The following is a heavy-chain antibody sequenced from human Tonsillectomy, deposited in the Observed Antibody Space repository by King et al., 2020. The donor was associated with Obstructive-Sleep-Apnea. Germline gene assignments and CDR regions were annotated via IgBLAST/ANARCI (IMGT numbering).Heavy chain of an antibody. Sequence: VQLVESGGTLVQPGGSLRLSCAASGFTFSSYAMSWVRQAPGKGLEGVSGISSSGGSTYYADSVKGRFTIPRDNSKNTLYLQLNSLRAEDTAVYYCAKERQQLLDYWGQGTLVTVSS. CDR3: AKERQQLLDY. V-gene: IGHV3-23*04. D-gene: IGHD6-13*01. J-gene: IGHJ4*02. CDR2: ISSSGGST. CDR1: GFTFSSYA.